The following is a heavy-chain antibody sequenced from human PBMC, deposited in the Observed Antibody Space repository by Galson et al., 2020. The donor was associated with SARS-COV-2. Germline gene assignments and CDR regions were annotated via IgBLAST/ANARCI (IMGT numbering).Heavy chain of an antibody. V-gene: IGHV3-30*18. CDR3: AKYPIAVAGPIDY. CDR1: GFTLSIYG. Sequence: GEWLKLSGAASGFTLSIYGMHWVRQAPGKGLEWVAVISYDGSNKYYADSVKGRFTISRDNSKNTLYLQMNSLRAEDTAVYYCAKYPIAVAGPIDYWGQGTLVTVSS. J-gene: IGHJ4*02. D-gene: IGHD6-19*01. CDR2: ISYDGSNK.